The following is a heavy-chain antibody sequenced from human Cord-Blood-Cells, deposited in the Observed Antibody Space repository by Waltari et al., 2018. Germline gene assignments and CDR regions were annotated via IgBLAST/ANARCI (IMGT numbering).Heavy chain of an antibody. CDR3: ARRGSQTPNLYYYYYGMDV. J-gene: IGHJ6*02. CDR2: MYPGDSDT. CDR1: GYSFTSYW. D-gene: IGHD2-8*01. Sequence: EVQLVQSGAEVKKPGESLKISCKGSGYSFTSYWIGWVRQMPGKGLEWMGIMYPGDSDTRYRPSFQGQVTISADKSISTAYLQWSSLKASDTAMYYCARRGSQTPNLYYYYYGMDVWGQGTTVTVSS. V-gene: IGHV5-51*01.